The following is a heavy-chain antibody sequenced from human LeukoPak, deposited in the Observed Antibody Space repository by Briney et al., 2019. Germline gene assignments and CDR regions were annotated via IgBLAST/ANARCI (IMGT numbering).Heavy chain of an antibody. CDR1: GFTFSDYY. D-gene: IGHD3-9*01. CDR3: ARESYDTLTGSYYFHY. V-gene: IGHV3-11*05. CDR2: ISSTSSYR. J-gene: IGHJ4*02. Sequence: WGSLRLSCAASGFTFSDYYMNWIRQAPGKGLEWVSYISSTSSYRNYADSVEGRFTISRDNAKNSLYLQMNSLRAEDTAVYYRARESYDTLTGSYYFHYWGQGTLVT.